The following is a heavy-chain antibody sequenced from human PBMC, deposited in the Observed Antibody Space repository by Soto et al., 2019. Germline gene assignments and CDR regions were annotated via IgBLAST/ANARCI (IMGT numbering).Heavy chain of an antibody. V-gene: IGHV3-23*01. CDR3: AKVMVEGNRESY. J-gene: IGHJ4*02. CDR2: ISGSGIST. CDR1: GFTFSTYA. D-gene: IGHD3-10*01. Sequence: GGSLRLSCTASGFTFSTYAMSWVRQAPGKGLEWVSAISGSGISTFYADSVKGRFTISRDNSKNTLYLQMNSLRAEDTAVYYCAKVMVEGNRESYWGQGTLVTVSS.